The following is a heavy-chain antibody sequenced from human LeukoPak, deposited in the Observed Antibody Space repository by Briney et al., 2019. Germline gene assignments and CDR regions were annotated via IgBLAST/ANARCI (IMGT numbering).Heavy chain of an antibody. D-gene: IGHD1-7*01. CDR2: ISSSSSSTI. CDR1: GFTFSSYS. CDR3: ARGYNWNYNRGMIFDY. V-gene: IGHV3-48*04. J-gene: IGHJ4*02. Sequence: PGGSLRLSCAASGFTFSSYSMNWVRQAPGKGLEWVSYISSSSSSTIYYADSVKGRFTISRDNAKNSLYLQMNSLRAEDTAVYYCARGYNWNYNRGMIFDYWGQGTLVTVSS.